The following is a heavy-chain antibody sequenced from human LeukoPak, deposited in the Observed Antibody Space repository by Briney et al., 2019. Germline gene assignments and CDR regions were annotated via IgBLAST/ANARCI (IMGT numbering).Heavy chain of an antibody. CDR1: GFTFSSYA. V-gene: IGHV3-23*01. Sequence: GSLRLSCAASGFTFSSYAMSWVRQAPGEGLEWVSAISGSGGSTYYADSVKGRFTISRDNSKNTLYLQMNSLRAEDTAVYYCAKDMRWFGELLWFDYWGQGTLVTVSS. J-gene: IGHJ4*02. CDR2: ISGSGGST. CDR3: AKDMRWFGELLWFDY. D-gene: IGHD3-10*01.